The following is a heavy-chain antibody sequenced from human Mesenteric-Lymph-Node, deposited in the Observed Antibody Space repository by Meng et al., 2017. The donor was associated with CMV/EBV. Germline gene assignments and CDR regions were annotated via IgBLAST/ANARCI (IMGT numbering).Heavy chain of an antibody. CDR1: GFTFSSYW. D-gene: IGHD5-18*01. V-gene: IGHV3-7*03. J-gene: IGHJ6*02. Sequence: GESLKISCAASGFTFSSYWMSWVRQAPGKGLEWVANIKQDGSEKYYVDSVKGRFTISRDNAKNSLYLQMNSLRAEDTAVYYCARVGGYSYGWDYYYGMDVWGQGTTVTVSS. CDR2: IKQDGSEK. CDR3: ARVGGYSYGWDYYYGMDV.